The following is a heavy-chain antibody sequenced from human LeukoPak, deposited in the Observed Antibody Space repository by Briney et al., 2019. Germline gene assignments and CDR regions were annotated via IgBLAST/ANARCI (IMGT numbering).Heavy chain of an antibody. CDR3: ARGVWNFGY. CDR1: GFTFSSYW. J-gene: IGHJ4*02. V-gene: IGHV3-7*01. CDR2: IEEDGGEK. Sequence: GGSLRLSCAASGFTFSSYWMSWVRQAPGRGLEWVANIEEDGGEKYYVDSVRGRFTISRDNAKNSLYLQMNSLRAEDSAVYYCARGVWNFGYWGQGTLVTVSS. D-gene: IGHD3-16*01.